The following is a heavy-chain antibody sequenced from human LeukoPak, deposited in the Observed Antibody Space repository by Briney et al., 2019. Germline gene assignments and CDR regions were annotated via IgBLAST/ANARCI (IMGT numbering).Heavy chain of an antibody. Sequence: PSETLSLTCAVYGGSFSGYYWSWIRQPPGKGLEWIGEINHSGSTNYNPSLKSRVTISVDTSKNQFSLKLSSVTAADTAVYYCATPDIVVVPAASHAFDIWGQGTMVTVSS. CDR3: ATPDIVVVPAASHAFDI. CDR1: GGSFSGYY. V-gene: IGHV4-34*01. D-gene: IGHD2-2*01. CDR2: INHSGST. J-gene: IGHJ3*02.